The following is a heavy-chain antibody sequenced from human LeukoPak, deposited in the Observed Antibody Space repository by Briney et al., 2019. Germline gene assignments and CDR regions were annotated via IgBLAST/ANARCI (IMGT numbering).Heavy chain of an antibody. J-gene: IGHJ4*02. CDR2: IIPILGIA. CDR1: GGTFSSYA. CDR3: AREGGELELRGCYYF. D-gene: IGHD1-7*01. Sequence: VASVKVSCKASGGTFSSYAISWVRQAPGQGLEWMGRIIPILGIANYAQKFQGRVTITADKSTSTAYMELSSLRSEDTAVYYCAREGGELELRGCYYFWGQGTLVTVSS. V-gene: IGHV1-69*04.